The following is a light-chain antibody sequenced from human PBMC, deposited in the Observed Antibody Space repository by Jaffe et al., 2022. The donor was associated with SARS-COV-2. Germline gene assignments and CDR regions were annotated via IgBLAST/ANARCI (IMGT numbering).Light chain of an antibody. Sequence: EIVMTQSPATLSVSPGERATLSCRASQNIYNNLAWYQERPGQAPRLVIYDASTRATGLPARFSGSGSGTEFTLTISSPQSEDFAVYYCHQYNNWPHTFGQGTKLDIK. CDR3: HQYNNWPHT. CDR1: QNIYNN. CDR2: DAS. J-gene: IGKJ2*01. V-gene: IGKV3-15*01.